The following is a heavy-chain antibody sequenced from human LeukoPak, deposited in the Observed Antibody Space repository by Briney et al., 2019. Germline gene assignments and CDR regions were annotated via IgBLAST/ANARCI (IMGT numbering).Heavy chain of an antibody. Sequence: ASVKVSCKASGYTFNSSYMHWVRQAPGQGLEWMGIINPSDDSTRYAQKFQGRVTMTKDTSTNTVYMHLSSLSSDDTAVYYCARGTGDYWGQGTLVTVSS. D-gene: IGHD3-10*01. J-gene: IGHJ4*02. CDR1: GYTFNSSY. CDR3: ARGTGDY. V-gene: IGHV1-46*02. CDR2: INPSDDST.